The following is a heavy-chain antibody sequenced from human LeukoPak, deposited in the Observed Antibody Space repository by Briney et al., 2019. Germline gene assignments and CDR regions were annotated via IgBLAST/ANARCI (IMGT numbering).Heavy chain of an antibody. CDR1: GFTFSSYS. V-gene: IGHV3-48*01. CDR2: ISSSSSTI. CDR3: ARAQPEWELSYYYMDV. J-gene: IGHJ6*03. D-gene: IGHD1-26*01. Sequence: PGGSLRLSCAASGFTFSSYSMNWVRQAPGKGLEWVSYISSSSSTIYYADSVKGRFTISRDNAKNSLYLQMNSLRAEDTAVYYCARAQPEWELSYYYMDVWGQGALVTVSS.